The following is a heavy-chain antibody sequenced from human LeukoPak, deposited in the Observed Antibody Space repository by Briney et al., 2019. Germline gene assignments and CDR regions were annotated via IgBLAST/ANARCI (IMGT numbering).Heavy chain of an antibody. CDR1: GFSFSTYG. CDR2: IWFDGSNK. V-gene: IGHV3-33*01. Sequence: GSSLRLSCEASGFSFSTYGMHWVRQAPGKGLEWVALIWFDGSNKHYADSVKGRFTISRDNSKNTMYLQMDSLRAEDTAVYYCARVVSYYGSSYRLLDLWGRGTLVTVSS. CDR3: ARVVSYYGSSYRLLDL. J-gene: IGHJ2*01. D-gene: IGHD3-10*01.